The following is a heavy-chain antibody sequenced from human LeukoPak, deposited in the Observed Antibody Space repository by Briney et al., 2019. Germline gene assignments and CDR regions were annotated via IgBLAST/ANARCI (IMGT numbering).Heavy chain of an antibody. CDR1: GGSISSGGYS. Sequence: SETLSLTCAVSGGSISSGGYSWSWIRQPPGKGLEWIGYIYHSGSTYYNPSLKSRVTISVDRSKNQFSLKLSSVTAADTAVYYCASSPDDCSGGSCPYYYGMDVWGQGTTVTVSS. CDR3: ASSPDDCSGGSCPYYYGMDV. D-gene: IGHD2-15*01. V-gene: IGHV4-30-2*01. CDR2: IYHSGST. J-gene: IGHJ6*02.